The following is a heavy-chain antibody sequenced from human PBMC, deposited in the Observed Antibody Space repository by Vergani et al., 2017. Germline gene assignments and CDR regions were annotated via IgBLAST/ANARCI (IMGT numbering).Heavy chain of an antibody. CDR1: GYTFTSYA. Sequence: QVQLVQSGAEVKKPGASVKVSCKASGYTFTSYAMHWVRQAPGQRLEWMGWINAGNGNTKYSQKFQGRVTITRDTSASTAYMELSSLRSEDSAVYYCAGDQDIVVVVASGAFDIWGQGTMVTVSS. CDR2: INAGNGNT. V-gene: IGHV1-3*01. D-gene: IGHD2-15*01. J-gene: IGHJ3*02. CDR3: AGDQDIVVVVASGAFDI.